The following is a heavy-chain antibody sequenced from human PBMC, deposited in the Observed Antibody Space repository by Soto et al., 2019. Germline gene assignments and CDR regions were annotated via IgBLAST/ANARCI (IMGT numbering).Heavy chain of an antibody. D-gene: IGHD6-13*01. CDR2: IWYDGSNK. J-gene: IGHJ4*02. V-gene: IGHV3-33*01. Sequence: QVQLVESGGGVVQPGRSLRLSCAASGFTFSSYDMHWVRQAPGTGLEWVAVIWYDGSNKYYADSVKGRFTISRDNSKNTLYLQMNSLRAEDTAVYYCARGIIAAAGTDWGQGTLVTVSS. CDR3: ARGIIAAAGTD. CDR1: GFTFSSYD.